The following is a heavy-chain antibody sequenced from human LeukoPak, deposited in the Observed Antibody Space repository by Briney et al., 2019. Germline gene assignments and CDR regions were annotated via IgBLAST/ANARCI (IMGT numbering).Heavy chain of an antibody. V-gene: IGHV3-15*01. CDR2: IKSSGDGGTT. Sequence: GGSHRLSCEASGFSFSDAWMSWVRQAPGKGLEWVGRIKSSGDGGTTDYTAPVKGRFTISRDESRNTVFLQMNTLKTEDTAVYYCTTDGGYWGQGTLVTVSS. J-gene: IGHJ4*02. D-gene: IGHD2-15*01. CDR1: GFSFSDAW. CDR3: TTDGGY.